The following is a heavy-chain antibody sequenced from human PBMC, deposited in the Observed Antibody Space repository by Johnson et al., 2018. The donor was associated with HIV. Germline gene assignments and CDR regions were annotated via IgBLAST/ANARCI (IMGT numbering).Heavy chain of an antibody. D-gene: IGHD6-13*01. J-gene: IGHJ3*02. CDR2: ISGSGGST. CDR3: ARAIAAAGTVGVDAFDI. Sequence: MQLVESGGGLVQPGGSLRLSCAASGFTFSSYAMSWVRQAPGKGLEWVSAISGSGGSTYYADSVKGRFTISRDNSKNTLYLQMNSLRAGDTAVYYCARAIAAAGTVGVDAFDIWGQGTVVTVSS. V-gene: IGHV3-23*04. CDR1: GFTFSSYA.